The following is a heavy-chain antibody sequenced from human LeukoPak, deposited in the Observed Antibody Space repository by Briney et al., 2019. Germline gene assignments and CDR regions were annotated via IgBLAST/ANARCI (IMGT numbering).Heavy chain of an antibody. CDR2: ISSSSSYI. V-gene: IGHV3-21*01. Sequence: GGSLRLSCAASGFTFSSYGMNWVRQAPGKGLEWVSSISSSSSYIYYADSVKGRFTISRDNAKNSLYLQMNSLRAEDTAVYYCAREDTTVIDYWGQGTLVTVSS. CDR1: GFTFSSYG. D-gene: IGHD4-17*01. J-gene: IGHJ4*02. CDR3: AREDTTVIDY.